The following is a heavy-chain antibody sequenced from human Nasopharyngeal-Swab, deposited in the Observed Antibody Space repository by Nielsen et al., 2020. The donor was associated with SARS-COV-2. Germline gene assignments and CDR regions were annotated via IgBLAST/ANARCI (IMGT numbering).Heavy chain of an antibody. CDR2: IYHSGST. Sequence: WIRQPPGKGLEWIGEIYHSGSTNYNPSLKSRVTISVDTSKNQFSLKLSSVTAADTAVYYCARKPYYYGSGTTFDYWGQGTLVTVSS. V-gene: IGHV4-34*09. J-gene: IGHJ4*02. CDR3: ARKPYYYGSGTTFDY. D-gene: IGHD3-10*01.